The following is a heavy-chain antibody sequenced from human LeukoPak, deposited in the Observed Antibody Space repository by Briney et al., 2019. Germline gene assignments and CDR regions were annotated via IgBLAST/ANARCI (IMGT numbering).Heavy chain of an antibody. CDR3: ARGEEWSPNFDY. CDR2: IFYSGST. CDR1: GGSISTSNYY. Sequence: SETLSLTCTVSGGSISTSNYYWGWIRQPPGKGLEWIGNIFYSGSTYYSPSLRSRVTISLDTSRNQFSLKLNSVTGADTAVYYCARGEEWSPNFDYWGQGTLVTVSS. J-gene: IGHJ4*02. D-gene: IGHD3-3*01. V-gene: IGHV4-39*07.